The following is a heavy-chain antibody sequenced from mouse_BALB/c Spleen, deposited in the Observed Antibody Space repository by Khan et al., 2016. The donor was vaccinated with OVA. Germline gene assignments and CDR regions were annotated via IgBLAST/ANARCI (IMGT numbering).Heavy chain of an antibody. D-gene: IGHD2-10*01. Sequence: VKLVESGPGLVAPSQSLSITCTVSGFSLTGYGVNWVRQPPGKGLEWLGMIWGDGSTDYNSGLKSRLSISKDNSTSQVVLKMNSLQADDTASYYCARAYYGNYREAMDYWGQGASVTVSS. CDR1: GFSLTGYG. V-gene: IGHV2-6-7*01. CDR2: IWGDGST. CDR3: ARAYYGNYREAMDY. J-gene: IGHJ4*01.